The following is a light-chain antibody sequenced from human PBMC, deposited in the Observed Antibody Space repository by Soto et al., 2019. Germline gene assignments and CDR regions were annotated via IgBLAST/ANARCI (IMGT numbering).Light chain of an antibody. CDR3: AAWDDSLNGYV. Sequence: QLVLTQPPSASGTPGQRVTISCSGSSSNIGSNTVNWYQQLPGTAPKLLIYSNNQRPSGVPDRFSGSKSGPSASLAISGLHSEDEADYYCAAWDDSLNGYVFGTGTKLTVL. V-gene: IGLV1-44*01. CDR1: SSNIGSNT. CDR2: SNN. J-gene: IGLJ1*01.